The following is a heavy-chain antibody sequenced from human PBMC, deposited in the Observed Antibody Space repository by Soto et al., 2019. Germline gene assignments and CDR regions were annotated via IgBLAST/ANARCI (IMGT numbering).Heavy chain of an antibody. CDR1: GYTFTGYY. CDR2: INPNSGGT. D-gene: IGHD4-17*01. V-gene: IGHV1-2*02. Sequence: ASVKVSCKASGYTFTGYYMHWVRQAPGQGLEWMGWINPNSGGTNYAQKFQGRVTITTDKSTSTAYMELSSLRSEDTAVYYCASNYGDTFYYYYYMDVWGKGTTVTVSS. CDR3: ASNYGDTFYYYYYMDV. J-gene: IGHJ6*03.